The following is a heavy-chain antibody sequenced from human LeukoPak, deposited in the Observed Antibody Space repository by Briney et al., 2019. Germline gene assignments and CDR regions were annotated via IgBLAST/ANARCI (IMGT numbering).Heavy chain of an antibody. CDR1: GFSLDDYA. D-gene: IGHD3/OR15-3a*01. CDR3: AKGGLVFGMDV. V-gene: IGHV3-43*02. CDR2: ISGDGGTT. Sequence: RGSLRLSCAASGFSLDDYAMHWVRQVPGKGLQWVSLISGDGGTTYYSDSVKGRFTISRDNSKNALYLQMNSLRIEDTALYYCAKGGLVFGMDVWGQGTTVTVS. J-gene: IGHJ6*02.